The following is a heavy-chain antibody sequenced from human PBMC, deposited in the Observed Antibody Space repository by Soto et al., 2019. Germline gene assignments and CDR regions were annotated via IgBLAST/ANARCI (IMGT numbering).Heavy chain of an antibody. D-gene: IGHD3-22*01. CDR3: TRDSNLITMIKVTDYGFDI. J-gene: IGHJ3*02. V-gene: IGHV1-18*01. CDR2: NNTYNDNT. CDR1: GYTFPFYG. Sequence: QVHLVQSGAEVKKPGASVKVSCKASGYTFPFYGINWVRQAPGQGLEWMGWNNTYNDNTKYTEKFQGRVTMTTERSTSTAYMELRSLRSDDNAMYYCTRDSNLITMIKVTDYGFDIWGQGTMVTVS.